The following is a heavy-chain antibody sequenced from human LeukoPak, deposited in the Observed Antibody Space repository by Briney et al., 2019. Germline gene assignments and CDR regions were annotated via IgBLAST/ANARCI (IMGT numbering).Heavy chain of an antibody. J-gene: IGHJ4*02. CDR2: INPNSGGT. D-gene: IGHD3-22*01. Sequence: ASVKVSCKASGCTFTGYYMHWVRQAPGQGLEWMGWINPNSGGTNYAQKFQGRVTMTRDTSISTAYMELSRLRSDDTAVYYCATSGYDSSGYYGNRWYYFDYWGQGTLVTVSS. CDR3: ATSGYDSSGYYGNRWYYFDY. CDR1: GCTFTGYY. V-gene: IGHV1-2*02.